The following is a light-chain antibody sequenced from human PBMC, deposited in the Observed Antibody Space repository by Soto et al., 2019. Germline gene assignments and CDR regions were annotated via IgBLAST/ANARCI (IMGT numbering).Light chain of an antibody. CDR2: GNS. CDR1: SSNIGAGYD. Sequence: QSVLTQPPSVSGAPGQRVTISCTGGSSNIGAGYDVHWYQQLPGTAPKLLIYGNSNRPSGVPARFSGSKSGTSASLAITGLQGGGGACFYLQVFGKRPGCFFIFGGGTKVTVL. J-gene: IGLJ2*01. CDR3: QVFGKRPGCFFI. V-gene: IGLV1-40*01.